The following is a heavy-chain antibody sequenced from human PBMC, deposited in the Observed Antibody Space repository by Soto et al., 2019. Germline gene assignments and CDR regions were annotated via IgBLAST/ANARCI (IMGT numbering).Heavy chain of an antibody. Sequence: EVQLVESGGGLVQPGGSLRLSCAASGFTFSSYTMNWVRQAPGKGLEWVSYISSGSGTIYYADSVKGRFPISRDNAKNSLYLQMNSLRAEDTAVYYCARDASELVLRYFDYWGQGALVTVSS. CDR1: GFTFSSYT. D-gene: IGHD3-9*01. CDR2: ISSGSGTI. V-gene: IGHV3-48*01. J-gene: IGHJ4*02. CDR3: ARDASELVLRYFDY.